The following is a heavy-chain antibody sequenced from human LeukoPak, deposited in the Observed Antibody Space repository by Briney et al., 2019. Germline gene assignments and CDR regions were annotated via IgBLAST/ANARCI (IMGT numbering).Heavy chain of an antibody. Sequence: ASVKVSCKASVYTFTSYYMRWVRQAPGQGLEWMGIINPSGGSTSYAQKFQGRVTMTRDTSTSTVYMELSSLRSEDTAVYYCARFPTRRADSSGYYSTDYWGQGTLVTVSS. D-gene: IGHD3-22*01. J-gene: IGHJ4*02. CDR2: INPSGGST. CDR3: ARFPTRRADSSGYYSTDY. V-gene: IGHV1-46*01. CDR1: VYTFTSYY.